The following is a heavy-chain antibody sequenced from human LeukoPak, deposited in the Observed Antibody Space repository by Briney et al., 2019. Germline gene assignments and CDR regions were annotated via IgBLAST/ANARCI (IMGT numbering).Heavy chain of an antibody. V-gene: IGHV3-23*01. CDR2: ISSSGGST. CDR3: AKDGQYSSSSPFYFDY. CDR1: GGSFSGYY. Sequence: ETLSLTCGVSGGSFSGYYWNWVRQAPGKGLEWVSGISSSGGSTYYADSVKGRFTISRDNSKNTLYLQMNSLRAEDTAVYYCAKDGQYSSSSPFYFDYWGQGTLVTVSS. D-gene: IGHD6-6*01. J-gene: IGHJ4*02.